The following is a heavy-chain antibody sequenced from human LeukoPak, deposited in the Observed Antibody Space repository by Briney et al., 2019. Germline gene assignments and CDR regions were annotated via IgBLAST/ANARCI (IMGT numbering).Heavy chain of an antibody. V-gene: IGHV4-4*02. J-gene: IGHJ5*02. Sequence: SGTLSLTCAVSGGSISSSNWWSWVRQPPGKGLEWIGEIYHSGSTNYNPSLKSRVTISVDTSKNQFSLKLSSVTAADTAVYYCARSGSGDCSSTSCYSTWFDPWGQGTLVTVSS. D-gene: IGHD2-2*01. CDR1: GGSISSSNW. CDR2: IYHSGST. CDR3: ARSGSGDCSSTSCYSTWFDP.